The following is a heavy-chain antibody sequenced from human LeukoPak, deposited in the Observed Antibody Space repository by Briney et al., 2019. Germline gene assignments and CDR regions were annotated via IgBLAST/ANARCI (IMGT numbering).Heavy chain of an antibody. V-gene: IGHV1-69*02. J-gene: IGHJ4*02. CDR1: GGTFSSYT. D-gene: IGHD3-10*01. CDR3: AILWFGEFPFDY. CDR2: IIPILGIA. Sequence: SVKVSXKASGGTFSSYTISWVRQAPGQGLEWMGRIIPILGIANYAQKFQGRVTITADKSTSTAYMKLSSLRSEDTAVYYCAILWFGEFPFDYWGQGTLVTVSS.